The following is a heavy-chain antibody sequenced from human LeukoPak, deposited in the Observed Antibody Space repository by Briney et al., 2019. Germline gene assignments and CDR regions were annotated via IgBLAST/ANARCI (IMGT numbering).Heavy chain of an antibody. CDR3: AKDWGTAYCGGDCYYPYYFDY. CDR2: ISYDGSNK. CDR1: GFTFSSYG. D-gene: IGHD2-21*02. V-gene: IGHV3-30*18. Sequence: GGSLRLSCAASGFTFSSYGMYWVRQAPGKGLEWVAVISYDGSNKYYADSVKGRFTISRDNSKNTLYLQMNSLRAEDTAVYYCAKDWGTAYCGGDCYYPYYFDYWGQGTLVTVSS. J-gene: IGHJ4*02.